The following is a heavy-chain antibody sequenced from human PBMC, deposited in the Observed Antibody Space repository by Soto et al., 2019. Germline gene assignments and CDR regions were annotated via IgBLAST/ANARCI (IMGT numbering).Heavy chain of an antibody. V-gene: IGHV3-30*18. CDR3: TKGLWFGESPDY. Sequence: QVQLVESGGGVVQPGRSLRLSCAAFGFTFSSYGMHWVRQAPGKGLEWVAAISYDGGNKYYADSVKGRFTISRDNSKNTLYLQMNSLRAEDTAVYYCTKGLWFGESPDYWGQGTLVTVSS. J-gene: IGHJ4*02. CDR1: GFTFSSYG. CDR2: ISYDGGNK. D-gene: IGHD3-10*01.